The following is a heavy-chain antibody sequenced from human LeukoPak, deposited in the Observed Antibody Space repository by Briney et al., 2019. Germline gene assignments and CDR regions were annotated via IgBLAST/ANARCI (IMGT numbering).Heavy chain of an antibody. J-gene: IGHJ5*02. CDR3: GRVGPYSGYVGPNWFDP. CDR1: GYTFTSHD. Sequence: ASVKVSCKASGYTFTSHDINWVRQATGQGLEWMGWMNPNSGNTGYAQKFQGRVTMTRNTSISTAYMELSSLRSEDTAVYYCGRVGPYSGYVGPNWFDPWGQGTLVTVSS. D-gene: IGHD5-12*01. V-gene: IGHV1-8*01. CDR2: MNPNSGNT.